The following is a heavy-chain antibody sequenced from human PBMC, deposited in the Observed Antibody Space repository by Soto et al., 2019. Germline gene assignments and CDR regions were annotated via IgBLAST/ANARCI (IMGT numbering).Heavy chain of an antibody. CDR3: AHNNGAVGSAANSNWFDP. D-gene: IGHD2-15*01. CDR2: IYWDDDK. J-gene: IGHJ5*02. CDR1: GFSLSTSGVG. Sequence: QITLKESGPTLVKPTQTLTLTCTFSGFSLSTSGVGVGWIRQPPGKALEWLALIYWDDDKRYSPSLKSRLTSTKDTSKNQVVLTMTNMDPVDTASYYCAHNNGAVGSAANSNWFDPWGQGTLVTGSS. V-gene: IGHV2-5*02.